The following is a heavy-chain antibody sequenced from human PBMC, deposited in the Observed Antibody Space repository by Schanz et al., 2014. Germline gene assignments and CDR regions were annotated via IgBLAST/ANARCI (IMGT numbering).Heavy chain of an antibody. CDR3: ASSGAGYSSSWDFDY. Sequence: QVQLVQSGAEVKKPGASVKVSCKASGYTFTSDSMHWVRQAPGQGLEWMGMINPSGGSTTYAQKFQGRVTMTRDTSTSTVYMELSRLRSEDTAVYYCASSGAGYSSSWDFDYWGQGTLVTVSS. V-gene: IGHV1-46*01. CDR2: INPSGGST. CDR1: GYTFTSDS. J-gene: IGHJ4*02. D-gene: IGHD6-13*01.